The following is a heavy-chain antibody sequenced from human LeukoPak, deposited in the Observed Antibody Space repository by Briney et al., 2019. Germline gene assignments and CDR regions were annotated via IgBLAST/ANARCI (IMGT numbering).Heavy chain of an antibody. CDR2: IRPDGSEK. D-gene: IGHD3-10*01. J-gene: IGHJ4*02. Sequence: GGSLRLSCAASGFAFSSYWMSWVRQAPGKGQEWVANIRPDGSEKDYVDSVKGRFTISRDNVTNSLYLQMNSLRAEDTALCYCARIGGWFGNDYWGQGTLVTVSS. CDR1: GFAFSSYW. CDR3: ARIGGWFGNDY. V-gene: IGHV3-7*05.